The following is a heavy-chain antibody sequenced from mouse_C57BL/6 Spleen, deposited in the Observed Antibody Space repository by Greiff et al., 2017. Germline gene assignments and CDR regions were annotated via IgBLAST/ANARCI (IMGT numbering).Heavy chain of an antibody. V-gene: IGHV1-72*01. CDR1: GYTFTSYW. D-gene: IGHD2-4*01. Sequence: QVQLKQPGAELVKPGASVKLSCKASGYTFTSYWMHWVKQRPGRGLGWIGRIDPNSGGTKYNEKFKSKAALTVDKPSSTAYMQLSSLTSEDSAVYYCAREGDYGPWFAYWGQGTLVTVSA. CDR2: IDPNSGGT. J-gene: IGHJ3*01. CDR3: AREGDYGPWFAY.